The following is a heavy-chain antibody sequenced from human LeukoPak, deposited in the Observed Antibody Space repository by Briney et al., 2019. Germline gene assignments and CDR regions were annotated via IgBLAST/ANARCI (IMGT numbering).Heavy chain of an antibody. CDR3: VRDGEGVAISVNYWFDP. CDR2: MNPNNGNT. CDR1: GYTFTSYY. V-gene: IGHV1-8*02. D-gene: IGHD3-10*01. Sequence: ASVKVSCKASGYTFTSYYMHWVRQAPGQGFEWMGWMNPNNGNTGYAQKFQGRVTMTRDTSISTAYMELRGLRSEDTAVYYCVRDGEGVAISVNYWFDPWGQGTLVTVSS. J-gene: IGHJ5*02.